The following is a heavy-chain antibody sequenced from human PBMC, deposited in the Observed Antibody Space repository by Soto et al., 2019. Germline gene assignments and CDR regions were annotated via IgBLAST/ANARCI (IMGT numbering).Heavy chain of an antibody. CDR3: ASHYGPDAFDI. D-gene: IGHD4-17*01. V-gene: IGHV3-74*01. CDR2: INSDGSST. J-gene: IGHJ3*02. CDR1: GFTFSSYW. Sequence: GGSLRLSCAASGFTFSSYWMHWVRQAPGKGLVWVSRINSDGSSTSYADSVKGRFTISRDNAKNTLYLQMNSLRAEDTAVYYCASHYGPDAFDIWGQGTMVTVSS.